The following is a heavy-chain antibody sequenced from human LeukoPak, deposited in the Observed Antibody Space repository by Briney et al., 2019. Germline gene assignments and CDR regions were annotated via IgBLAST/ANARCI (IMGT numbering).Heavy chain of an antibody. J-gene: IGHJ4*02. V-gene: IGHV3-33*01. CDR1: GFTFSSYV. Sequence: GGSLRLSCAASGFTFSSYVMHWVRQAPGKGLEWVAVIWYDGSNKYYADSVKGRFTISRDNSKNTLYLQMNSLRAEDTAVYYCARDQWDVAGTGFGYWGQGTLVTVSS. CDR3: ARDQWDVAGTGFGY. D-gene: IGHD1-1*01. CDR2: IWYDGSNK.